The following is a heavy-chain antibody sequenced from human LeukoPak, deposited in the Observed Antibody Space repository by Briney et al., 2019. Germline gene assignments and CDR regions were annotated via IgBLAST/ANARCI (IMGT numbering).Heavy chain of an antibody. J-gene: IGHJ4*02. CDR1: GFTFSSYS. D-gene: IGHD6-13*01. Sequence: PGGSLRLSCAASGFTFSSYSMNWVRQAPGKGLEWVSVIYSGGSTYYADSVKGRFTISRDNSKNTLYLQMNSLRAEDTAVYYCASARGGGIAAAGTGEFDYWGQGTLVTVSS. CDR3: ASARGGGIAAAGTGEFDY. V-gene: IGHV3-66*01. CDR2: IYSGGST.